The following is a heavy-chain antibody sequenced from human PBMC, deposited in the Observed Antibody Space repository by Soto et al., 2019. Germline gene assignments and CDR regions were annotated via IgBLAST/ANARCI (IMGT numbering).Heavy chain of an antibody. CDR2: ISAYNGNT. Sequence: QVQLVQSGAEVKKPGASVKVSCKASGYTFTRYGISWVRQAPGQGLEWMGWISAYNGNTNYAQKLQGRVTMTTDTSTSTAYMELRSLRSDDTAVYYCARDTRDGYNLAEYYFDYWGQGTLVTVSS. J-gene: IGHJ4*02. D-gene: IGHD5-12*01. CDR1: GYTFTRYG. V-gene: IGHV1-18*01. CDR3: ARDTRDGYNLAEYYFDY.